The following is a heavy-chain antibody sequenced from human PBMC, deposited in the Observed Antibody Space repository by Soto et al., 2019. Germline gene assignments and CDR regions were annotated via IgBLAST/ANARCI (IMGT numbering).Heavy chain of an antibody. V-gene: IGHV4-30-2*01. CDR1: GGSISSGGYS. D-gene: IGHD2-2*01. J-gene: IGHJ5*02. Sequence: QLQLQESGSGLVKPSQTLSLTCAVSGGSISSGGYSWSWIRQPPGKGLEWIGYSYHSGSTYYNPSLKSRVTISVARSKTQFSLKLSSVTAADTAVYYRASVPAAMSWFDPWGQGTLVTVSS. CDR2: SYHSGST. CDR3: ASVPAAMSWFDP.